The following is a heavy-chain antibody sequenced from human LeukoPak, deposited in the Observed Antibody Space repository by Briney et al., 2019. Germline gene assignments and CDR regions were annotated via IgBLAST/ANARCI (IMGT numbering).Heavy chain of an antibody. CDR2: INPNSGGT. D-gene: IGHD2-2*01. Sequence: GASVKVSCKASGYTFTGYYMHWVRQCPGQGLEWMGWINPNSGGTNYAQKFQGRVTMTRDTSISTAYMDLRRLRSDDTAVYYCARGRSAVVVPAAILPSIWGQGTMVTVSS. CDR3: ARGRSAVVVPAAILPSI. V-gene: IGHV1-2*02. CDR1: GYTFTGYY. J-gene: IGHJ3*02.